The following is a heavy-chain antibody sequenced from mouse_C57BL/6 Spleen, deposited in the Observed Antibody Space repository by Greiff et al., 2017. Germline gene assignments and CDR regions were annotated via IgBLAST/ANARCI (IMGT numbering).Heavy chain of an antibody. J-gene: IGHJ2*01. V-gene: IGHV1-9*01. CDR3: ARRRLLRFDD. CDR1: GYTFTGYW. Sequence: LEESGAELMKPGASVKFSCTATGYTFTGYWIEWVKQRPGHGLEWIGEILPGSGSTNYTGKFKGKATFTADTSSNTAYLQLSSLTTEDSAIYDCARRRLLRFDDWGQGTTLTVSS. D-gene: IGHD2-3*01. CDR2: ILPGSGST.